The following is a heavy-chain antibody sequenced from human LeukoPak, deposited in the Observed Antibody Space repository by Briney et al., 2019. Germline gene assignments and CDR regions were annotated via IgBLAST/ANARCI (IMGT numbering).Heavy chain of an antibody. Sequence: SETLSLTCTVSGGSISGGHYYWGWSRQPPGKGLEWIGNVYHSGSTHYDPALKSRVTISVDTSKNQFSLKLNSVTAADTAVYYCAGQPPTYYQDSSGYHAYYYFMDVWGTGTAVTISS. CDR1: GGSISGGHYY. CDR3: AGQPPTYYQDSSGYHAYYYFMDV. J-gene: IGHJ6*03. D-gene: IGHD3-22*01. CDR2: VYHSGST. V-gene: IGHV4-39*01.